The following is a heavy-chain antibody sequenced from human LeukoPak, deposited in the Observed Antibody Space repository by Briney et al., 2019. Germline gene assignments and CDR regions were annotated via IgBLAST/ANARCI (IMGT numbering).Heavy chain of an antibody. CDR3: ARAIAEARWFDP. V-gene: IGHV3-53*01. CDR2: IYSGGST. CDR1: GFTFSSYA. J-gene: IGHJ5*02. Sequence: GGSLRLSCLASGFTFSSYAMSWVRQAPGKGLEWVSVIYSGGSTYYADSVKGRFTISRDNSKNTLYLQMNSLRAEDTAVYYCARAIAEARWFDPWGQGTLVTVSS. D-gene: IGHD6-13*01.